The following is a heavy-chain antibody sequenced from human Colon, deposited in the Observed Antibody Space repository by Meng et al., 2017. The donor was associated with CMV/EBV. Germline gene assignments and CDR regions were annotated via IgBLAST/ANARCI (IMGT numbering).Heavy chain of an antibody. V-gene: IGHV3-11*01. CDR2: ISGSGGTT. Sequence: GGSLRLSCAASGFTFSDYFMSWIRQAPGKGLEWISYISGSGGTTYYADSVQGRFTISRDDAKKSVHLQMNSLRAEDTAVYYCARDYRQGASMYYYVTDVWGQGTTVTVSS. CDR1: GFTFSDYF. CDR3: ARDYRQGASMYYYVTDV. J-gene: IGHJ6*02. D-gene: IGHD2/OR15-2a*01.